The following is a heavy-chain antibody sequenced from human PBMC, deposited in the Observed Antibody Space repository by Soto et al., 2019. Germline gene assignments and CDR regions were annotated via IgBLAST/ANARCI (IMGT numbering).Heavy chain of an antibody. CDR1: GGSISSGNYY. CDR3: ATMGTPATGLYFVDY. V-gene: IGHV4-30-4*01. CDR2: ISYSGST. D-gene: IGHD2-15*01. Sequence: QVQLQVSGPGLGKPSQTLSLTCTVSGGSISSGNYYWSWIRQPPGKGLEWIGFISYSGSTYYSTSLKSRVTISVDTSKSQCSLNLSFVTAADTAVYYCATMGTPATGLYFVDYWGQGSLVTVSS. J-gene: IGHJ4*02.